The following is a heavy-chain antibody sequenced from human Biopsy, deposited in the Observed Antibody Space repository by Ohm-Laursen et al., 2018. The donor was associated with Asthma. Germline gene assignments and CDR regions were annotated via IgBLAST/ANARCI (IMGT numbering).Heavy chain of an antibody. CDR3: ARDAWELQKPYAYYFDY. D-gene: IGHD1-26*01. CDR1: GFTFSSYA. CDR2: ISYDGSNK. J-gene: IGHJ4*02. V-gene: IGHV3-30-3*01. Sequence: SLRLSWGASGFTFSSYAMHWVRQAPGKGLEWVAVISYDGSNKYYADSVKGRFTISRDNSKNTLYLQMNSLRAEDTAVYYCARDAWELQKPYAYYFDYWGQGTLVTVSS.